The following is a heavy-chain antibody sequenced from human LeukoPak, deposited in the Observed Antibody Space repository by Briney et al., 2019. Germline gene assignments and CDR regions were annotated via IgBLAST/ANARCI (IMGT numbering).Heavy chain of an antibody. D-gene: IGHD3-22*01. V-gene: IGHV3-30*18. CDR2: ISYDGSNK. Sequence: GGSLRLSCAATGFTFSSSGMHWVRQAPGKGLEWVAVISYDGSNKYYADSVKGRFTISRDNSKNTLYLQMNSLRAGDTAVYYCAKDSYDRSGYYYYYFAYWGQGTQVTVSS. CDR3: AKDSYDRSGYYYYYFAY. J-gene: IGHJ4*02. CDR1: GFTFSSSG.